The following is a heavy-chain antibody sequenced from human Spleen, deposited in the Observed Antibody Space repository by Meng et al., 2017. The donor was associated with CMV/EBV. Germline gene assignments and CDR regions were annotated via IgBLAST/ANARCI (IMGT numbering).Heavy chain of an antibody. CDR1: GGSISSRNW. CDR2: IYHSGST. V-gene: IGHV4-4*02. J-gene: IGHJ4*02. CDR3: ASDRLYSSSWYVFDY. D-gene: IGHD6-13*01. Sequence: SGGSISSRNWWSWVRQPPGKGLEWIGKIYHSGSTDYNPSLKSRVTISVDKSKNQFSLKLSSVTAADTAVYYCASDRLYSSSWYVFDYWGQGTLVTVSS.